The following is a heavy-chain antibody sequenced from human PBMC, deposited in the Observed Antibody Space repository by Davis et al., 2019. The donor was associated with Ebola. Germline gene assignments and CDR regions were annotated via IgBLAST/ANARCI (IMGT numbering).Heavy chain of an antibody. CDR3: AKGGDMDV. V-gene: IGHV3-30*18. J-gene: IGHJ6*02. D-gene: IGHD1-26*01. CDR1: GFSINTYG. CDR2: ITPDGTNR. Sequence: GESLKIFCVAFGFSINTYGMHWVRQAPGKGLEWVAIITPDGTNRYYADFVKGRCTISRDSSKTTLYLQLNSLRAEDTAVYYCAKGGDMDVWGQGTTVTVSS.